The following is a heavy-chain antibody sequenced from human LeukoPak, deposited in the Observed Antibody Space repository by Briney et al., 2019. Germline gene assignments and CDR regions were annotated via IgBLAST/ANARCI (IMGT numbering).Heavy chain of an antibody. CDR1: GYTFTSYY. D-gene: IGHD6-13*01. CDR2: INPSGGST. V-gene: IGHV1-46*01. J-gene: IGHJ4*02. CDR3: ARELRTAGYSSSPPDY. Sequence: ASVKVSCKASGYTFTSYYMHWVRQAPGQGLEWMGIINPSGGSTSYAQKFQGRVTMTRDTSTSTVYMELSSLRSEDTAVYYCARELRTAGYSSSPPDYWSQGTLVTVSS.